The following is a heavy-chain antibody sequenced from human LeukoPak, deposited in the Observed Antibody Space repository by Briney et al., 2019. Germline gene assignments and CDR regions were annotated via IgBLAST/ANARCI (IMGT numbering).Heavy chain of an antibody. V-gene: IGHV4-30-4*01. J-gene: IGHJ6*02. CDR1: GGPISSGDYY. CDR3: ARGLITMVRGISYYYGMDV. CDR2: IYYSGST. Sequence: PSETLSLTCTVSGGPISSGDYYWSWIRQPPGKGLEWIGYIYYSGSTYYNPSLKSRVTISVDTSKNQFSLKLSSVTAADTAVYYCARGLITMVRGISYYYGMDVWGQGTTVTVSS. D-gene: IGHD3-10*01.